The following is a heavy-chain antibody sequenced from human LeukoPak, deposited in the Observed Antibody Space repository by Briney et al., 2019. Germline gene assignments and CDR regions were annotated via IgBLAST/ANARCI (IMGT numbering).Heavy chain of an antibody. CDR3: AKDRLVVRGPRNYGMDV. V-gene: IGHV3-30*18. J-gene: IGHJ6*02. CDR1: GFTFSNYW. D-gene: IGHD3-10*01. CDR2: ISYDGSNK. Sequence: GGSLRLSCSASGFTFSNYWMHWVRQAPGKGLEWVAVISYDGSNKYYADSVKGRFTISRDNSKNTLYLQMNSLRAEDTAVYYCAKDRLVVRGPRNYGMDVWGQGTTVTVSS.